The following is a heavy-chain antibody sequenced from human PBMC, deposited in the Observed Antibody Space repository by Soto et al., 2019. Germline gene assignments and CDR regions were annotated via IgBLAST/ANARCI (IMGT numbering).Heavy chain of an antibody. CDR3: ARDFGIAVAGTLSFTFDY. CDR1: GGTFSSYA. J-gene: IGHJ4*02. Sequence: SVKVSCKASGGTFSSYAISWVRHAPGQGXEWMGGIIPIFGTANYAQKFQGRVTITADESTSTAYMELSSLRSEDTAVYYCARDFGIAVAGTLSFTFDYWGQGILVTVSS. D-gene: IGHD6-19*01. V-gene: IGHV1-69*13. CDR2: IIPIFGTA.